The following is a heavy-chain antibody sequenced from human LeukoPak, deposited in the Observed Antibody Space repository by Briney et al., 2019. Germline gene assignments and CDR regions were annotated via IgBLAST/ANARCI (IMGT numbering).Heavy chain of an antibody. V-gene: IGHV3-23*01. CDR2: ISGSGGST. CDR1: GFTFSSYA. J-gene: IGHJ4*02. D-gene: IGHD6-13*01. Sequence: GGSLRLSCAASGFTFSSYAMSWVRQAPGKGLEWVSAISGSGGSTYYADSVKGRFTISRDNSKNTLYLQINSLRPEDTAVYYCAREGSSSWYRFEYWGQGTLVTVSS. CDR3: AREGSSSWYRFEY.